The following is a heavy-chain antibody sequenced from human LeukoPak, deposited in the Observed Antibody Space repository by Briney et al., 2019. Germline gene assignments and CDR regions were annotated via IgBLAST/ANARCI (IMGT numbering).Heavy chain of an antibody. CDR3: ARADYYGIGGFYYYYGMDV. Sequence: GRSLRLSCAASGFTFSSYAMHWVRQAPGKGLEWVAVISYDGSNRYYADSVKGRFTISRDNSKNTLYLQMNSLRAEDTAVYYCARADYYGIGGFYYYYGMDVWGQGTTVTASS. V-gene: IGHV3-30*04. CDR1: GFTFSSYA. D-gene: IGHD3-10*01. CDR2: ISYDGSNR. J-gene: IGHJ6*02.